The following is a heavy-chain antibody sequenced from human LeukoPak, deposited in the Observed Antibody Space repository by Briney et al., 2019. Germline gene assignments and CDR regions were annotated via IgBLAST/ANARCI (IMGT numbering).Heavy chain of an antibody. CDR1: GYTFTSYS. CDR2: INPSGGST. Sequence: ASVNVSCKASGYTFTSYSMHWVRQAPGQGLEWMGLINPSGGSTSSAQKFQGRVTMTRDTSTSTVYMDLSSLRSEDTAVYYCARSYSSGSLSYCDYWGQGTLVTVSS. J-gene: IGHJ4*02. CDR3: ARSYSSGSLSYCDY. D-gene: IGHD3-10*01. V-gene: IGHV1-46*01.